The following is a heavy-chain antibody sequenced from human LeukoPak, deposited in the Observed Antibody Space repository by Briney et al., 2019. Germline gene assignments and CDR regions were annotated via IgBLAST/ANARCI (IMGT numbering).Heavy chain of an antibody. V-gene: IGHV3-23*01. CDR1: GFTFSSYA. J-gene: IGHJ4*02. D-gene: IGHD6-19*01. CDR3: ATLDGIAVAATFDY. CDR2: ISGSGGST. Sequence: PGGSLRLSCAASGFTFSSYAMSWVRQAPGKGLEWISAISGSGGSTYYADSVKGRFTNSRDNSKNTLYLQMNSLRAEDTAVYYCATLDGIAVAATFDYWGQGTLVTVSS.